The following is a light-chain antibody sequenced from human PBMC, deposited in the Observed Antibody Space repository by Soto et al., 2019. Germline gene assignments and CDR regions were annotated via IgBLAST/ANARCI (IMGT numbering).Light chain of an antibody. J-gene: IGKJ2*01. CDR3: QQYKTWPLFT. CDR2: AAS. CDR1: QSVYNN. V-gene: IGKV3-15*01. Sequence: EIVMTQSPATLSVSLGERATFSCRATQSVYNNLAWYQRVPGQAPRLLIYAASTRATGVPDRFSGSGSETEFTLTITSLQPEDCAVYYCQQYKTWPLFTFGLGIKLEI.